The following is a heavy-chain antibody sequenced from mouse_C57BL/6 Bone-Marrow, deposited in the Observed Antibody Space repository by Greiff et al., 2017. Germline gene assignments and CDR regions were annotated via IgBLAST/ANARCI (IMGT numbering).Heavy chain of an antibody. J-gene: IGHJ4*01. V-gene: IGHV1-69*01. CDR2: IDPSDSYT. D-gene: IGHD1-1*02. CDR3: AIHPYGKGYYAMAY. CDR1: GYTFTSYW. Sequence: QVQLQQPGAELVMPGASVKLSCKASGYTFTSYWMHWVKPRPGQGLEWIGEIDPSDSYTNYNQKFKGKSTLTVDKSSSTAYMQLSSLTSEDSAVYYCAIHPYGKGYYAMAYWGQGTSVTVSS.